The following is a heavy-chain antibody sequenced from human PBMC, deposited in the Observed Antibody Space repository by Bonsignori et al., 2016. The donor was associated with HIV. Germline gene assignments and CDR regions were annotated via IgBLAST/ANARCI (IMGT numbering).Heavy chain of an antibody. CDR2: IIPILGIA. CDR3: ARGYSSSWYHLYFDY. J-gene: IGHJ4*02. V-gene: IGHV1-69*10. D-gene: IGHD6-13*01. Sequence: WVRQAPGQGLEWMGGIIPILGIANYAQKFQGRVTITADGSMSTAYMELSNLRSEDTAVYYCARGYSSSWYHLYFDYWGRGTLVTVSS.